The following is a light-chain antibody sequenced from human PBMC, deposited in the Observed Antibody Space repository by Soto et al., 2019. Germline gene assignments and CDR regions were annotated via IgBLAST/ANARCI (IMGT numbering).Light chain of an antibody. Sequence: DIQMTQSPSTLSASVGDRVTITCRASQNIGSWLAWYQQKPGKAPKFLIYDASSLESGVPSRFSGSGSGTEFTLTISSLQPDDFATYYCQQYDSILGTFGPGTKVDIK. V-gene: IGKV1-5*01. CDR2: DAS. J-gene: IGKJ1*01. CDR1: QNIGSW. CDR3: QQYDSILGT.